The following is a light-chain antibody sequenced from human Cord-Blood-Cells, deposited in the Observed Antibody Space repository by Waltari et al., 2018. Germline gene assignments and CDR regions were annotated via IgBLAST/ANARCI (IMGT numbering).Light chain of an antibody. J-gene: IGLJ3*02. CDR1: SSHIGSNP. CDR2: SNN. CDR3: AAWDDSLNGPV. Sequence: QSVLTQPPSASGTPGQRVTISCSGSSSHIGSNPVNWYQQLPGTAPKTLINSNNQRHPGVPDRFSGSKSGTAASLAISGLQSEDEADYYCAAWDDSLNGPVFGGGTKLTVL. V-gene: IGLV1-44*01.